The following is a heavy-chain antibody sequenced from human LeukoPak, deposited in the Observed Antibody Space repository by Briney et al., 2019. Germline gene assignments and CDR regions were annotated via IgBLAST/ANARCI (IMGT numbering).Heavy chain of an antibody. CDR1: GFTVSGFF. V-gene: IGHV3-53*01. CDR3: ASQTSGYSGYSSHY. Sequence: GGSLRLSCAASGFTVSGFFMTWVRQAPGMGLQWVSVIYGGGSTDYADSVKGRFTISRDNSKNTLYLQMNSLRAEDTAVYYCASQTSGYSGYSSHYWGQGTLVTVSS. D-gene: IGHD5-12*01. CDR2: IYGGGST. J-gene: IGHJ4*02.